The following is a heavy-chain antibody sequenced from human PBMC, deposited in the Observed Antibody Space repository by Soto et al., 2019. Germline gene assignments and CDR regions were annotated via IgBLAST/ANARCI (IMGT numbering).Heavy chain of an antibody. CDR3: AATNYNWFDP. CDR2: IYYSGST. D-gene: IGHD5-12*01. CDR1: GGSVSSGSYY. Sequence: SETLSLTCTVSGGSVSSGSYYWSWIRQPPGKGLEWIGYIYYSGSTNYNPSLKSRVTISVDTSKNQFSLKLSSVTAADTAVYYCAATNYNWFDPWGQGTLVTAPQ. V-gene: IGHV4-61*01. J-gene: IGHJ5*02.